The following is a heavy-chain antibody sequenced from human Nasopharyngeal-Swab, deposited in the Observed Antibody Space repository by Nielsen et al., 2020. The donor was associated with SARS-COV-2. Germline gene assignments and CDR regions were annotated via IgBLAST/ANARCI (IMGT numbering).Heavy chain of an antibody. J-gene: IGHJ3*02. CDR3: AKDRTPWSAFDI. D-gene: IGHD3-3*01. Sequence: GESLKISCAASGFTFSSYAMSWVRQAPGKGLEWVSAISDSGGSTYYADSVKGRFTISRDNSKNTLYLQMNSLRAEDTAVYYCAKDRTPWSAFDIWGQGTMVTVSS. CDR2: ISDSGGST. V-gene: IGHV3-23*01. CDR1: GFTFSSYA.